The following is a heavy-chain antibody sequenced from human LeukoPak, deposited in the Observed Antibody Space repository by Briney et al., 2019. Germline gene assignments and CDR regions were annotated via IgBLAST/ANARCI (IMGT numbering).Heavy chain of an antibody. CDR3: ARDPMTTVARNY. V-gene: IGHV3-66*01. Sequence: GGSLRLSCAVSGFTVSSNYISWVPQAPGNGLEWVSVIYSGGSTYYADSVKGRFTISRDNSKNTLYLQMNSLRAEDTAVYYCARDPMTTVARNYWGQGTLVTVSS. J-gene: IGHJ4*02. D-gene: IGHD4-23*01. CDR2: IYSGGST. CDR1: GFTVSSNY.